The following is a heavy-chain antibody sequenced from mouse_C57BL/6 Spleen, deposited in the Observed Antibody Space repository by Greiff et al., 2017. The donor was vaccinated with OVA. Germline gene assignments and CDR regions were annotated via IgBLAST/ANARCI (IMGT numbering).Heavy chain of an antibody. D-gene: IGHD2-10*02. V-gene: IGHV1-82*01. CDR3: AREVWYYFDY. J-gene: IGHJ2*01. Sequence: QVQLQQSGPELVKPGASVKISCKASGYAFSSSWMNWVKQRPGKGLEWIGRIYPGDGDTNYNGKFKGKATLTADKSSSTAYMQLSSLTSEDSAVYFCAREVWYYFDYWGQGTTLTVSS. CDR2: IYPGDGDT. CDR1: GYAFSSSW.